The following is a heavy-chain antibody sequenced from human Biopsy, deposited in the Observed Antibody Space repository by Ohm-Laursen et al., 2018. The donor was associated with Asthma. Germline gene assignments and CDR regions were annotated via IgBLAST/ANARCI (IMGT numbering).Heavy chain of an antibody. Sequence: SLRLSCAASGFVFSQSGMHWVRQAPGKGLEWVALISSDGHLKYYEDSVKGRFPISRDNSKNSLYLQINSLRVEDSAVYYCARESGQDYGGFGSFDRWGQGKMVAVSS. V-gene: IGHV3-30*03. CDR1: GFVFSQSG. D-gene: IGHD4-23*01. CDR2: ISSDGHLK. CDR3: ARESGQDYGGFGSFDR. J-gene: IGHJ3*02.